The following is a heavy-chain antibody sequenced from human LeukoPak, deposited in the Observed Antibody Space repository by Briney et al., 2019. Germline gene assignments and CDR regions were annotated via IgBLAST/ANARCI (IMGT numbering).Heavy chain of an antibody. J-gene: IGHJ3*02. CDR2: ISDSSTYT. Sequence: GGSLRLSCAASGFTFSLYYMNWIPQAPGKGLEWLSYISDSSTYTNYADSVKGRFTISRDNAKNSLYLQMNSLRAEDTAVYYCARSTLAPDAFDIWGQGTMVTVSS. CDR1: GFTFSLYY. V-gene: IGHV3-11*03. D-gene: IGHD1-1*01. CDR3: ARSTLAPDAFDI.